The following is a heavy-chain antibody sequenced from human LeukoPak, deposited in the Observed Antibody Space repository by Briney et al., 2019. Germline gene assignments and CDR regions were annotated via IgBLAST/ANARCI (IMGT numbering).Heavy chain of an antibody. Sequence: SETLSLTCTVSGYSISSGYYWGWIRQPPGKGLEWIGSIYHSGGTYYNPSLKSRVTISVDTSKNQFSLKLSSVTAADTAVYYCARIIAAAENWFDPWGRGILVTVSS. CDR3: ARIIAAAENWFDP. CDR1: GYSISSGYY. J-gene: IGHJ5*02. D-gene: IGHD6-13*01. V-gene: IGHV4-38-2*02. CDR2: IYHSGGT.